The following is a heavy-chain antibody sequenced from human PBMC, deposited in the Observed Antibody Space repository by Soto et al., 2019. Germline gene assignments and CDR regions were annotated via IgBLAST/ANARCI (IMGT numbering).Heavy chain of an antibody. Sequence: GESLKISCKGSGYSFTNYWIRWVRQMPGKGLEWMGIIYPGDSDTRYSPSFQGQVTISVDKSISTAYLQWSSLKASDTAMYYCARIWEMATVAACDYWGQGTLVTVSS. CDR2: IYPGDSDT. CDR1: GYSFTNYW. J-gene: IGHJ4*02. CDR3: ARIWEMATVAACDY. D-gene: IGHD6-13*01. V-gene: IGHV5-51*01.